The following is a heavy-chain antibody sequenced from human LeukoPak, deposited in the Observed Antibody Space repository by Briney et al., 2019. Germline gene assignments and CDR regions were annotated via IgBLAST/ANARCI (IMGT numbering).Heavy chain of an antibody. J-gene: IGHJ6*03. CDR1: GYTFTSYY. CDR3: ARVAAEVVGVPGAIGFGWLRRDYYYMDV. V-gene: IGHV1-46*01. D-gene: IGHD2-2*02. CDR2: INPSGGST. Sequence: ASVKVSCKASGYTFTSYYLHWVRQAPGEGLEWMGIINPSGGSTSYAQKFQGRVTLTRDMSTSTVYMELSSLRSEDTAVYYCARVAAEVVGVPGAIGFGWLRRDYYYMDVWGKGTTVTVSS.